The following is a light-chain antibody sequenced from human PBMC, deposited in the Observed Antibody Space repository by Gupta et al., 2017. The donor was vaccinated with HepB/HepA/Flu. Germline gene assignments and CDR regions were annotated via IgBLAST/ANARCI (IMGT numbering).Light chain of an antibody. CDR3: QQYHTTPYT. J-gene: IGKJ2*01. Sequence: DTVMTQSPDCMALSLGERATINCKSSQSVLYSSISNNYLAWYQHKPGQTPRLLIYWASTRETGVPDRFSGSGSGTDFTLTISSLQAEDVAVYYCQQYHTTPYTFGQGTKLEIK. CDR2: WAS. V-gene: IGKV4-1*01. CDR1: QSVLYSSISNNY.